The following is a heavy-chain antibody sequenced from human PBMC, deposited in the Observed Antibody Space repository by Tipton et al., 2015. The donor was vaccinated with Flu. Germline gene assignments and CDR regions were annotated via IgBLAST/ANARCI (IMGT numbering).Heavy chain of an antibody. V-gene: IGHV3-53*01. Sequence: SLRLSCVASGFTFSNYWMHWVRQAPGEGLEWVSVIYSIGSTYYADPVKGRFTISRDNSKNTLYLQMNSLRVEDTAVYYCARGTSYCSGGRCDYWGQGTLVTVSS. CDR1: GFTFSNYW. J-gene: IGHJ4*02. CDR2: IYSIGST. D-gene: IGHD2-15*01. CDR3: ARGTSYCSGGRCDY.